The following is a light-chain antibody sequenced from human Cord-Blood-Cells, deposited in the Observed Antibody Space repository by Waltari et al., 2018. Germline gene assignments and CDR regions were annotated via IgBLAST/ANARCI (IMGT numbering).Light chain of an antibody. CDR1: SSVVGRYNL. CDR3: CSYASSSTWV. CDR2: VGS. V-gene: IGLV2-23*01. Sequence: QSALSQPAYVSGSPGHSITIACTGTSSVVGRYNLVSWYQQHPGKAHNLMIYVGSKPTSGFSNRFSGSKSGNTASLTISVLQDEDEADYYSCSYASSSTWVFGGGTKLTVL. J-gene: IGLJ3*02.